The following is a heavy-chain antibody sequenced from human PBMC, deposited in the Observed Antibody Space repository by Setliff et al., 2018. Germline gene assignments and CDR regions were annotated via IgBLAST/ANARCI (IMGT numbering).Heavy chain of an antibody. Sequence: GGSLRLSCAASGFTFSSYGMHWVRQAPGKGLEWVAVISYDGSNKYYADSVKGRFTISRDNSKNSLYLRMNSLRAEDTAVYYCARVAGRGRYWYFDLWGRGTLVTVSS. CDR2: ISYDGSNK. V-gene: IGHV3-30*12. CDR3: ARVAGRGRYWYFDL. J-gene: IGHJ2*01. CDR1: GFTFSSYG.